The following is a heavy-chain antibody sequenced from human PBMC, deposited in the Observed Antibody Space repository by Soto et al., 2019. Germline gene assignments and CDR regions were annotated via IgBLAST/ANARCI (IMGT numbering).Heavy chain of an antibody. CDR1: GGSISSGGYY. CDR3: ARDFLRTGYPWSGGAFDI. CDR2: IYYSGST. V-gene: IGHV4-31*03. Sequence: QVQLQESGPGLVKPSQTLSLTCTVSGGSISSGGYYWSWIRQHPGKGLEWIGYIYYSGSTYYNPSLKRRVTISVDTSKNQFSLKLSSVTAADTAVYYCARDFLRTGYPWSGGAFDIWGQGTMVTVSS. D-gene: IGHD2-8*02. J-gene: IGHJ3*02.